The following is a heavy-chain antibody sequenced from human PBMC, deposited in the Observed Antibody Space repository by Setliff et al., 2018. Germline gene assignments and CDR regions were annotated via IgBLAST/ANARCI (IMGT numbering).Heavy chain of an antibody. CDR2: IKQDGSEK. J-gene: IGHJ1*01. CDR3: ARVGRVGYYESFQY. V-gene: IGHV3-7*01. CDR1: GFTFSNYW. Sequence: PGGSLRLSCEASGFTFSNYWMSWVRQTAGKGLEWVAYIKQDGSEKYYVDSVKGRFTISRDNAQNSLYLQMNSLRAEDTAVYYCARVGRVGYYESFQYWGQGTPVTVSS. D-gene: IGHD3-22*01.